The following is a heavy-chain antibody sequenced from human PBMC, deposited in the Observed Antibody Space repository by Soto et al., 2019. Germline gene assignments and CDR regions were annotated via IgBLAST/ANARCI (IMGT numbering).Heavy chain of an antibody. D-gene: IGHD1-26*01. CDR1: GGTFSSSA. CDR2: IIPLFRTP. J-gene: IGHJ6*02. V-gene: IGHV1-69*12. CDR3: ERDNVRLQLGGNYYSILDV. Sequence: QVQLVQSGAEMKEPWSSVKVSCKTSGGTFSSSAISWLRQAPGQGLEWMGGIIPLFRTPDYAQKFQGRVTIAADESTSTAYMELSSLRSEDTAVYYCERDNVRLQLGGNYYSILDVWGQGTTITVSS.